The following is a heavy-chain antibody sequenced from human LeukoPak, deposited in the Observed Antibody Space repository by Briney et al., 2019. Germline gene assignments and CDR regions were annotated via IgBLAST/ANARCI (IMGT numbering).Heavy chain of an antibody. V-gene: IGHV3-21*01. CDR3: ARSSLSGYDYYFDY. CDR1: GFTFSSYS. J-gene: IGHJ4*02. D-gene: IGHD5-12*01. Sequence: GGSLRLSCAASGFTFSSYSMNWARQAPGKGLEWVSSISSSSSYIYYADSVKGRFTISRDNAKNSLYLQMNSLRAEDTAVYYCARSSLSGYDYYFDYWGQGTLVTVSS. CDR2: ISSSSSYI.